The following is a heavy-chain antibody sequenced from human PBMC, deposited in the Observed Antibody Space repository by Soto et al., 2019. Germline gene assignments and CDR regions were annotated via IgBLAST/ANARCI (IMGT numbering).Heavy chain of an antibody. CDR1: DGSIGKDY. CDR2: LCGGGST. D-gene: IGHD5-12*01. CDR3: VRDRRDGYSLAY. J-gene: IGHJ4*02. Sequence: PSATLSLTHTVYDGSIGKDYWSWIRHPPGKGLEWIGFLCGGGSTVTNPPLKSRVTIAVDTSKNHISLTLTSMTAADTAVDFCVRDRRDGYSLAYWGQGILVTVCS. V-gene: IGHV4-59*01.